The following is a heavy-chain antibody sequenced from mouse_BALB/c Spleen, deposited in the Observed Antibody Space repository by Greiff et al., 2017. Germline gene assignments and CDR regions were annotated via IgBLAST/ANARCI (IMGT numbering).Heavy chain of an antibody. CDR2: IDPENGNT. V-gene: IGHV14-1*02. D-gene: IGHD2-1*01. CDR1: GFNIKDYY. J-gene: IGHJ4*01. CDR3: ASFYGNYWAMDY. Sequence: VQLQQSGAELVRPGALVKLSCKASGFNIKDYYMHWVKQRPEQGLEWIGWIDPENGNTIYDPKFQGKASITADTSSNTAYLQLSSLTSEDTAVYYCASFYGNYWAMDYWGQGTSVTVSS.